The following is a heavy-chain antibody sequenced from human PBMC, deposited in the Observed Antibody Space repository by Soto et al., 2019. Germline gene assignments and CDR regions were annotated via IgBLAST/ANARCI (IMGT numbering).Heavy chain of an antibody. CDR2: ISSSSSYI. CDR1: GFTFSSYS. D-gene: IGHD6-19*01. J-gene: IGHJ4*02. V-gene: IGHV3-21*01. Sequence: GGSLRLSCAASGFTFSSYSMSWVRQAPGKGLEWVSSISSSSSYIYYADSVKGRFTISRDNAKNSLYLQMNSLRAADTAVYYCARDVAVAGTDFDYWGQGALVTVSS. CDR3: ARDVAVAGTDFDY.